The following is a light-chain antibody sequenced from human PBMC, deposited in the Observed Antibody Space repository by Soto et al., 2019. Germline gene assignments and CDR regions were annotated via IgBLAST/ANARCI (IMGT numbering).Light chain of an antibody. V-gene: IGKV3-20*01. CDR2: GAS. CDR1: QSVSSSY. J-gene: IGKJ1*01. Sequence: EIVLTQSPGTLSLSPGERATLSCRASQSVSSSYLAWYQQKPGQAPRLLIYGASSRATGIPDRFSGSGSGTDFTLTISRLEPEDFAVYYCQKYGSSPPRTFGQRTKVEI. CDR3: QKYGSSPPRT.